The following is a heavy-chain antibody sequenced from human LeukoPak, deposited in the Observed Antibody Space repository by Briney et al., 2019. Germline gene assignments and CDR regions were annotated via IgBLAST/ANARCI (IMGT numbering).Heavy chain of an antibody. V-gene: IGHV4-59*08. CDR3: ARHPTVTSGRAFDI. Sequence: SETLSLTCTVSGGSISSYYWSWIRQPPGKGLEWIGDIYYSGSTNYNPSLKSRVTISVDASKNQFSLKLSSVTAADTAVYYCARHPTVTSGRAFDIWGQGTMVTVSS. D-gene: IGHD4-17*01. J-gene: IGHJ3*02. CDR1: GGSISSYY. CDR2: IYYSGST.